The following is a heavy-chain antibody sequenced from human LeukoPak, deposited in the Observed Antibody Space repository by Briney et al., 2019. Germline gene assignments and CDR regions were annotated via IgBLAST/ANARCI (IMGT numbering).Heavy chain of an antibody. Sequence: GGSRRLSCAASGFTFSSYSMNWVRQAPGKGLEWISYIGISSGNTKYADSVKGRFTISGDKAKNSVYLQMNSLRVEDTAVYYCARDTKYAFDNWGQGTLVTVSS. D-gene: IGHD2-2*01. V-gene: IGHV3-48*01. CDR2: IGISSGNT. J-gene: IGHJ4*02. CDR1: GFTFSSYS. CDR3: ARDTKYAFDN.